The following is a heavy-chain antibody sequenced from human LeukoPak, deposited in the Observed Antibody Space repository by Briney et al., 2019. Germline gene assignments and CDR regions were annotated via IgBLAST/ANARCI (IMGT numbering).Heavy chain of an antibody. CDR2: IYYSGST. Sequence: SETLSLTCTVSGVSISSYYWSWIRQPPGKGLEGIGYIYYSGSTNYNPSLKSRVTISVDTSKNQFSLKLSSVTAADTAVYYCARELSGSYLQFDYWGQGTLVTVSS. CDR1: GVSISSYY. J-gene: IGHJ4*02. D-gene: IGHD1-26*01. CDR3: ARELSGSYLQFDY. V-gene: IGHV4-59*01.